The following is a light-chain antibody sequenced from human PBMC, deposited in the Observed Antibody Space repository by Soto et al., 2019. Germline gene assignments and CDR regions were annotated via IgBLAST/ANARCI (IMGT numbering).Light chain of an antibody. CDR3: QHSYITPWT. CDR2: AAS. Sequence: DIQMTQSPSSLSASVGDRVTITCRASQSISSYLNWYQEKPGKAPKLLIYAASTLQSGVPSRFSGSGSGTDFTLTISSLQPEDFATYYSQHSYITPWTSGNGTKVEIK. CDR1: QSISSY. J-gene: IGKJ1*01. V-gene: IGKV1-39*01.